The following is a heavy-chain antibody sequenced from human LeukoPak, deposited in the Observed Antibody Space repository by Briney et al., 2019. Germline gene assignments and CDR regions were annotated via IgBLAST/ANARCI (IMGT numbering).Heavy chain of an antibody. Sequence: SVKVSCKASGGTFSSYTISWVRQAPGQGLEWMGMIIRILGIANYAQKFRGRVTITEDKSTSTAYMELSSLRSEDTAVYYCAREGIETMRAVFDYWGQGTLVTVFS. J-gene: IGHJ4*02. CDR1: GGTFSSYT. V-gene: IGHV1-69*04. CDR3: AREGIETMRAVFDY. CDR2: IIRILGIA. D-gene: IGHD3-22*01.